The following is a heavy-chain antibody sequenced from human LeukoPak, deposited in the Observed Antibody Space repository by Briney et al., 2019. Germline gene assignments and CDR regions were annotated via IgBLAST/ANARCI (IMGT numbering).Heavy chain of an antibody. CDR1: GFTFSSYG. J-gene: IGHJ4*02. V-gene: IGHV3-7*01. CDR3: ARDRGSAY. CDR2: IKQDGSEV. Sequence: GGSLRLSCAASGFTFSSYGMHWVRQAPGKGLEWVANIKQDGSEVYYVDSVKGRFTISRDNAKSSLNLQMNSLRAEDTAVYYCARDRGSAYWGQGALVSVSS. D-gene: IGHD6-25*01.